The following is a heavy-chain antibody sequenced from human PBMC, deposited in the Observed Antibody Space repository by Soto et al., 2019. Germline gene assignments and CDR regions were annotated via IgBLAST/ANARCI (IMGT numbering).Heavy chain of an antibody. CDR2: IYWNDDK. D-gene: IGHD1-1*01. CDR1: GFSLSTSGVG. J-gene: IGHJ5*02. V-gene: IGHV2-5*01. CDR3: VYKLGHTPHNRFAP. Sequence: SGPTLVNPTQTLTLTCTFSGFSLSTSGVGVGWIRQPPGKALEWLALIYWNDDKRYSPSLKSRLTITKDTSKNQVVLTMTNMDPVDTATSYCVYKLGHTPHNRFAPWGQRSLVTVSS.